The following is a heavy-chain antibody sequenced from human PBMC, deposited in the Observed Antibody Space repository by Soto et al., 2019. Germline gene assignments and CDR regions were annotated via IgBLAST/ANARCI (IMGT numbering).Heavy chain of an antibody. J-gene: IGHJ6*02. CDR3: ARSIAAAGPYYYYGMDV. Sequence: QLQLQESGPGLVKPSGTLSLTCTVSGGSISSSSYYWGWIRQPPGKGLEWIGSIYYSGSTYYNPSLKSRVTISVDTSKNQFSLKLSSVTAADTAVYYCARSIAAAGPYYYYGMDVWGQGTTVTVSS. V-gene: IGHV4-39*01. CDR2: IYYSGST. D-gene: IGHD6-13*01. CDR1: GGSISSSSYY.